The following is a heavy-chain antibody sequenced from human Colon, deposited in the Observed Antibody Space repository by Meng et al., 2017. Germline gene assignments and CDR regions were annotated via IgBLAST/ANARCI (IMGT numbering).Heavy chain of an antibody. D-gene: IGHD5-12*01. CDR1: GFTLSDYY. Sequence: GESLKISCAASGFTLSDYYMDWVRPAPGKGPEWVGRSRNKANSYSTDYAASVKGRFTIPRDDSKNSLSLQMNSLKIEDTAVYYCSRGLSGNDVGEHYWGQGTLVTVSS. J-gene: IGHJ4*02. V-gene: IGHV3-72*01. CDR2: SRNKANSYST. CDR3: SRGLSGNDVGEHY.